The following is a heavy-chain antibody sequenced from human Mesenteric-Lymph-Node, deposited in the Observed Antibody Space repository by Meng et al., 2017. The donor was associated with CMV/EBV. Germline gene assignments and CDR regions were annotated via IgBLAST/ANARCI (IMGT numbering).Heavy chain of an antibody. J-gene: IGHJ6*02. Sequence: GESPKISCAASGFTFSTYAMSWVRQAPGKGLEWVSSTSGSGGSTYYADSVKGRFTISRDNSKNMLYLQMNSLRAEDTAVYYRARDEYQPLSYYYYYGMDVWGQGTTVTVSS. D-gene: IGHD2-2*01. CDR1: GFTFSTYA. CDR3: ARDEYQPLSYYYYYGMDV. CDR2: TSGSGGST. V-gene: IGHV3-23*01.